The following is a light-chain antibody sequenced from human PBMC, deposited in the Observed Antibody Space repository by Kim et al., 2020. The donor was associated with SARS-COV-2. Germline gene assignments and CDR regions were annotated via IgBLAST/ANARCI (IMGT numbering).Light chain of an antibody. CDR3: QHRNNWPRT. CDR2: DAS. CDR1: QSVSSY. V-gene: IGKV3-11*01. J-gene: IGKJ1*01. Sequence: SGGDRATFACRASQSVSSYLAWYQQNSGRAPRLLIYDASNRPTGIPARFSGRGSETDFTLTISSLEPEDFAVYYCQHRNNWPRTFGQGTKVDIK.